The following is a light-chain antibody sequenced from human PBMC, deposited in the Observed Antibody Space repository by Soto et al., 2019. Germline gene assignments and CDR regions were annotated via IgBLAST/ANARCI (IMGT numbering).Light chain of an antibody. V-gene: IGKV4-1*01. CDR3: QQYYDNPYT. Sequence: DIVMTQSPDSLAVSLGERATINCKSSQSVLYSSNNKNYLTWYQQKPGQPPKLLIYWASTRESGVPDRFSGSGSGTDFTLTISSLQVEDVAVYYCQQYYDNPYTFGQGTKVEIK. CDR1: QSVLYSSNNKNY. CDR2: WAS. J-gene: IGKJ2*01.